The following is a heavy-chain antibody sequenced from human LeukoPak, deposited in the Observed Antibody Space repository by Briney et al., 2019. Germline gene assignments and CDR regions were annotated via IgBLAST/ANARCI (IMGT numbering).Heavy chain of an antibody. CDR2: IYYSGST. V-gene: IGHV4-39*01. J-gene: IGHJ4*02. CDR3: ARVSGSSRNDY. CDR1: GGSISSSDYY. D-gene: IGHD1-26*01. Sequence: SETLSLTCTVPGGSISSSDYYWGWIRQPPGKGLEWIGSIYYSGSTYYNPSLKSRVTISADTSKNQFSLKLSSVTAAGTAVYYCARVSGSSRNDYWGPGALVTVSS.